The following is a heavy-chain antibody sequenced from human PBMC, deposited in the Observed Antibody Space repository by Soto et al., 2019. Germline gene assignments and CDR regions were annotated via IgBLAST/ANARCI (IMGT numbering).Heavy chain of an antibody. CDR3: ARSYYYASSGDYHNWFDP. J-gene: IGHJ5*02. V-gene: IGHV4-59*01. D-gene: IGHD3-22*01. CDR2: IYYSGST. CDR1: GGSISSYY. Sequence: SETLSLTCTVSGGSISSYYWSWIRQPPGKGLEWIGYIYYSGSTNYNPSLKSRVTISVDTSKNQFSLKLSSVTAADTAVYYCARSYYYASSGDYHNWFDPWGQGTLVTVSS.